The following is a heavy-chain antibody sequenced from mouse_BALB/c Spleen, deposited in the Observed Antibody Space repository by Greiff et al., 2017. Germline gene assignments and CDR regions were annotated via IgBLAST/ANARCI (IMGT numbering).Heavy chain of an antibody. CDR1: GYTFTSYW. J-gene: IGHJ4*01. D-gene: IGHD2-14*01. CDR2: IAPGSGST. CDR3: ARDRYDAYYAMDY. V-gene: IGHV1S41*01. Sequence: LARPGASVKMSCKASGYTFTSYWMHWIKQRPGQGLEWIGRIAPGSGSTYYNEMFKGKATLTVDTSSSTAYIQLSSLSSEDSAVYFCARDRYDAYYAMDYWGQGTSVTVSS.